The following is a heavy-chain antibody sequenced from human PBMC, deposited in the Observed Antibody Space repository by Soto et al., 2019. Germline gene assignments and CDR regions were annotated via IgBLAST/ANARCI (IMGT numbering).Heavy chain of an antibody. Sequence: PSETLSLTCTVSGGSISSYYWSWIRQPPGKGLEWIGSIYSSGSTLDNPSLKSRVSISVDNSKNTLYLQMNSLRAEDTAVYYCVLWPPYYFDYWGQGTLVTVSS. CDR3: VLWPPYYFDY. J-gene: IGHJ4*02. D-gene: IGHD3-10*01. V-gene: IGHV4-59*12. CDR2: IYSSGST. CDR1: GGSISSYY.